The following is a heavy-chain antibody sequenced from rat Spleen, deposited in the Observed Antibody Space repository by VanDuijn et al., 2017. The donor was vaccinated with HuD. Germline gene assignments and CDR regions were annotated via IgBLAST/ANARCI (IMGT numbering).Heavy chain of an antibody. CDR1: GFTFSSFP. CDR2: ISTSGGST. J-gene: IGHJ2*01. V-gene: IGHV5-46*01. D-gene: IGHD1-11*01. CDR3: TRAPNYGGPPFDY. Sequence: EVQLVESGGGLVQPGRSMKLSCAASGFTFSSFPMAWVRQAPTKGLEWVATISTSGGSTYYRDSVKGRFTISRDNAKSTLYLQMNSLRSEDTATYYCTRAPNYGGPPFDYWGQGVMVTVSS.